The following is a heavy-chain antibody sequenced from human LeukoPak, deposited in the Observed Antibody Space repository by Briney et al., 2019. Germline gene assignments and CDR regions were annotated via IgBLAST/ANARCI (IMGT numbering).Heavy chain of an antibody. Sequence: SVKVSCKASGGTFSSYAISWVRQAPGQGLEWMGGIIPIFGTANYAQKFQGRVTITADKSTSTAYMELSSLRSEDTAVYYCARDLGCSSTSCYEGWGQGTMVTVSS. CDR1: GGTFSSYA. J-gene: IGHJ3*01. V-gene: IGHV1-69*06. CDR3: ARDLGCSSTSCYEG. D-gene: IGHD2-2*01. CDR2: IIPIFGTA.